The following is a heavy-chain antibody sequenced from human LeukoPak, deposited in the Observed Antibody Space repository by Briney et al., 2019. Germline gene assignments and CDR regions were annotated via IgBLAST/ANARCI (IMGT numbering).Heavy chain of an antibody. J-gene: IGHJ4*02. V-gene: IGHV1-2*04. CDR1: GYTFTGYY. CDR2: INPNSGGT. CDR3: ARGPLITMVRGAQDY. D-gene: IGHD3-10*01. Sequence: ASVKVSCTASGYTFTGYYMHWVRQAPGQGLERMGWINPNSGGTNYAQKFQGWVTMTRDTSISTAYMELSRLRSDDTAVYYCARGPLITMVRGAQDYWGQGTLVTVSS.